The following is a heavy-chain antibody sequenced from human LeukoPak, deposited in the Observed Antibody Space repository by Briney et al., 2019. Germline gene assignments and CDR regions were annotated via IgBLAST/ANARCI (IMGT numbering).Heavy chain of an antibody. Sequence: ASVTVSCMASGYTFTGYFIHWVRQAPGQGLEWMGWINPNSGGTNYAQKFLGRVTMTRDTSISTSYMKLSRLSSDDTAVYYCAKRKVGDTTGLDYWGQGSLVTVSS. V-gene: IGHV1-2*02. CDR1: GYTFTGYF. D-gene: IGHD1-26*01. CDR3: AKRKVGDTTGLDY. CDR2: INPNSGGT. J-gene: IGHJ4*02.